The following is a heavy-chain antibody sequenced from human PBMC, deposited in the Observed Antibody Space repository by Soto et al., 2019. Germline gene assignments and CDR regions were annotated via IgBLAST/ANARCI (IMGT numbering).Heavy chain of an antibody. V-gene: IGHV3-48*03. Sequence: GGSLRLSCAVSGFTFSSYEMNWVRQAPGKGLEWVSYISSSGSTIYYADSVKGRFTISRDNAKNSLYLQMNSLRAEDTAVYYCARDGSGPLDYWGQGTLVTVSS. J-gene: IGHJ4*02. CDR2: ISSSGSTI. D-gene: IGHD6-19*01. CDR3: ARDGSGPLDY. CDR1: GFTFSSYE.